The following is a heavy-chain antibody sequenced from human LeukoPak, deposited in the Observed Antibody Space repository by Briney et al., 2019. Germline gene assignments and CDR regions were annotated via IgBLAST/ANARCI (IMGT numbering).Heavy chain of an antibody. D-gene: IGHD1-14*01. V-gene: IGHV3-33*05. Sequence: GGSLRLSCAVSGFSFSSYGMHWVRQAPGKGLEWVTVISYDGSNKYYGDSVKGRFTISRDNSKNTLYLQMNSLRADDTAVYYCARGSRDGPEQGYFDYWGQGTLVTVSS. CDR2: ISYDGSNK. J-gene: IGHJ4*02. CDR3: ARGSRDGPEQGYFDY. CDR1: GFSFSSYG.